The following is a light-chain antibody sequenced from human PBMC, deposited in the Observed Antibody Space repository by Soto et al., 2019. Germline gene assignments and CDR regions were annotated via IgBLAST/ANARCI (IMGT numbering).Light chain of an antibody. CDR3: CSYTTSTAFYV. CDR2: GVN. V-gene: IGLV2-14*01. Sequence: QSVLTQPASVSGSPGQSITVSCTGSSSDFGDDKYVSWYQQQPGKGPNLLIYGVNSRPSGISNRFSGSKSGNTASLTISGLQVEDEGDYYCCSYTTSTAFYVFGTGTKLTVL. CDR1: SSDFGDDKY. J-gene: IGLJ1*01.